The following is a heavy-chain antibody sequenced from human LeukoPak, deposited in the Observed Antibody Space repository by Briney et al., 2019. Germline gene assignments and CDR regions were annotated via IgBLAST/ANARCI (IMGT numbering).Heavy chain of an antibody. D-gene: IGHD7-27*01. CDR2: ITTSDGNT. Sequence: GGSLRLSCSASGFTFSRYGMHWVRQAPGKGLEWVSTITTSDGNTYYADTVKGRFTVSRDNSKNTLFLQMNSLRAEDTAVYYCAKDGGLWVSAHWGDSWGRGTLVTVSS. V-gene: IGHV3-23*01. CDR1: GFTFSRYG. CDR3: AKDGGLWVSAHWGDS. J-gene: IGHJ4*02.